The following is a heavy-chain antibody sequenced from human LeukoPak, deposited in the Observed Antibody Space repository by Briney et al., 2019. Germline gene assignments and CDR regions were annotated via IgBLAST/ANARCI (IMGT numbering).Heavy chain of an antibody. Sequence: SETLSLTCAVYGGSFSGYYWSWIRQPPGKGLEWIGEINHSGSTNYNPSLKSRVTISVDTSKNQFSLKLSSVTAADTAVYYCARGRVGYCSGGSCYSRKAYWFDPWGQGTLVTVSP. V-gene: IGHV4-34*01. CDR2: INHSGST. D-gene: IGHD2-15*01. J-gene: IGHJ5*02. CDR1: GGSFSGYY. CDR3: ARGRVGYCSGGSCYSRKAYWFDP.